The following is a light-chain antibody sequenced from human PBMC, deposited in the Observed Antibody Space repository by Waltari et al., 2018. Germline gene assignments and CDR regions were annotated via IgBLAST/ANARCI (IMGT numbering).Light chain of an antibody. Sequence: EIILTQSPVTLSSSPGERATLSCRASQSVGSSLVWYQHKPGQPPRLLIYNASRRATGISDRFSGTGFGTDFTLTISSLEPEDFAVYYCQQRSHFYTFGPGTRVDVK. CDR2: NAS. J-gene: IGKJ3*01. CDR3: QQRSHFYT. V-gene: IGKV3-11*01. CDR1: QSVGSS.